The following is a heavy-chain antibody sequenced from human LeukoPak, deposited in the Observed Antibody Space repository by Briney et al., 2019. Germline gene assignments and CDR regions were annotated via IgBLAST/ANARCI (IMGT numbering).Heavy chain of an antibody. Sequence: PGGSLRPSCAASGFIFSDYYMSWIRQAPGKGLEWVADISSNGDIKSYGDSAGGRFTISRDNFKNSLYLEMNNLRAEDTAVYYCAREIVAGTFDYWGQETLVTVAS. V-gene: IGHV3-11*01. D-gene: IGHD1-14*01. CDR2: ISSNGDIK. CDR3: AREIVAGTFDY. CDR1: GFIFSDYY. J-gene: IGHJ4*02.